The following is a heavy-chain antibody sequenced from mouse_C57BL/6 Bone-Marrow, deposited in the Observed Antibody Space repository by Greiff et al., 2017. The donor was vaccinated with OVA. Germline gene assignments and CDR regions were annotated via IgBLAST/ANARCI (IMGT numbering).Heavy chain of an antibody. V-gene: IGHV1-26*01. CDR2: INPNNGGT. J-gene: IGHJ3*01. CDR1: GYTFTDYY. Sequence: EVQLQQSGPELVKPGASVKISCKASGYTFTDYYMNWVKQSHGKSLEWIGDINPNNGGTRYNQKFKGKATLTVDKYSSTAYMELRSLTSEDSAVYYGARGNWDREAWFAYWGQGTLVTVSA. D-gene: IGHD4-1*01. CDR3: ARGNWDREAWFAY.